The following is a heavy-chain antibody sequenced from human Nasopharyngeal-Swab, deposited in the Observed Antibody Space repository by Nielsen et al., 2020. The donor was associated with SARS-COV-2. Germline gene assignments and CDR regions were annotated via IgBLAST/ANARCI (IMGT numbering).Heavy chain of an antibody. D-gene: IGHD3-3*01. Sequence: ASVKVSCKASGYTFNGYYMHWVRQAPGQGLEWMGWINPNSGGTNYAQRFQGWVTMTRDTSISTAYMELSRLRSDDTAVYYCARGPYYDFWSGYSSYYYMDVWGKGTTVTVSS. J-gene: IGHJ6*03. CDR1: GYTFNGYY. CDR3: ARGPYYDFWSGYSSYYYMDV. CDR2: INPNSGGT. V-gene: IGHV1-2*04.